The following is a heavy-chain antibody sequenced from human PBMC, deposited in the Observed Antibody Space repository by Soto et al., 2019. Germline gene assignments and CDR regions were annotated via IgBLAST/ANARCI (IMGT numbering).Heavy chain of an antibody. J-gene: IGHJ6*02. D-gene: IGHD6-19*01. Sequence: PGGSLRLSCVVSGLTVSSNYMSWVRQAPGKGLEWVSVIYSGGSTYYADSVKGRFTISRDNSKNTVYLQMNSLRAEDTAVYYCARPYSSGWHYYGVDVWGQGTTVTGSS. V-gene: IGHV3-66*04. CDR2: IYSGGST. CDR1: GLTVSSNY. CDR3: ARPYSSGWHYYGVDV.